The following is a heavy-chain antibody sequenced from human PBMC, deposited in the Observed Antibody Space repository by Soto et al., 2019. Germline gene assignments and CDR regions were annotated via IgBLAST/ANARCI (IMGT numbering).Heavy chain of an antibody. V-gene: IGHV1-24*01. CDR3: ARGPGGPDGPGDY. J-gene: IGHJ4*02. Sequence: ASVKVSCKVSGYTLTELSMHWVRQAPGKGLEWMGGFDPEDGETIYAQKFQGRVTITRDTSASTAYMELSSLRSEDTAVYYCARGPGGPDGPGDYWGQGTLVTVSS. D-gene: IGHD2-15*01. CDR1: GYTLTELS. CDR2: FDPEDGET.